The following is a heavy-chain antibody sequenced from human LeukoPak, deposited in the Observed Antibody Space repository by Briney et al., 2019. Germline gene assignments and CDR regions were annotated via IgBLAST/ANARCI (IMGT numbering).Heavy chain of an antibody. Sequence: ASVKVSCKASGYTFTSSAMNWVRQAPGQGLEWMGWINPNSGGTNYAQKFQGRVTMTRDTSITTAYMELSRLRSDDTAVYYCARDLVRGGNYWGQGTLVTVSS. J-gene: IGHJ4*02. CDR1: GYTFTSSA. CDR2: INPNSGGT. V-gene: IGHV1-2*02. CDR3: ARDLVRGGNY. D-gene: IGHD3-10*01.